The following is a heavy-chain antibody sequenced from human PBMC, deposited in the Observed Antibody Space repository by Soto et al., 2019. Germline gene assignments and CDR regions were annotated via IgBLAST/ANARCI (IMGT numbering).Heavy chain of an antibody. V-gene: IGHV3-23*01. J-gene: IGHJ4*02. CDR3: ATRGAAGIFSSYLDY. D-gene: IGHD6-19*01. Sequence: PGGSLRLSCAASGFTFGTHAMSWVRQAPGKGLEWVSSFVVSGGSTYYADSVKGRFTLSRDNSKNTMYLQMDSLRADDTAVYYCATRGAAGIFSSYLDYWGQGALVTVSS. CDR2: FVVSGGST. CDR1: GFTFGTHA.